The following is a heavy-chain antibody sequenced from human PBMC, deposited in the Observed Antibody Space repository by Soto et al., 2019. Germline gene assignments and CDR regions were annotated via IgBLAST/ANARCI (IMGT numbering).Heavy chain of an antibody. CDR3: ARSTLGRRLTVRTGYYYYMDV. CDR1: GGSFSGYY. CDR2: INHSGST. V-gene: IGHV4-34*01. Sequence: NASETLSLTCAVYGGSFSGYYWSWIRQPPGKGLEWIGEINHSGSTNYNPSLKSRVTISVDTSKNQFSLKLSSVTAADTAVYYCARSTLGRRLTVRTGYYYYMDVWGKGTTVTVSS. D-gene: IGHD1-1*01. J-gene: IGHJ6*03.